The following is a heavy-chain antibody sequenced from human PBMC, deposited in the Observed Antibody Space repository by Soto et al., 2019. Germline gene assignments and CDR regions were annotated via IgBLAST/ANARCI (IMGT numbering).Heavy chain of an antibody. D-gene: IGHD3-3*01. V-gene: IGHV3-30*18. Sequence: GGSLRLSCAASGFTFSSYGMHWVRQAPGKGLEWVAVISYDGSNKYYADSVKGRFTISRDNSKNTLYLQMNSLRAEDTAVYYCAKDPGFWGGYLSYYYYGMDVWGQGTTVTVSS. J-gene: IGHJ6*02. CDR3: AKDPGFWGGYLSYYYYGMDV. CDR1: GFTFSSYG. CDR2: ISYDGSNK.